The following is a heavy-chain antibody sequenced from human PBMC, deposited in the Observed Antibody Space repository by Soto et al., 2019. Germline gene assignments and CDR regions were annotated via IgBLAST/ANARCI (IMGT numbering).Heavy chain of an antibody. Sequence: QLQLVQSGAEVKKPGASVKVSCKASGYTFTSYDITWARQAPAQGLEWMGWMNPNSGNTGYAQKFQGRVTMTRNTYISTAYMELSSLRSEDTAVSYCARSTNDYGDRHWGQGTLVTVSS. J-gene: IGHJ4*02. CDR1: GYTFTSYD. D-gene: IGHD4-17*01. CDR2: MNPNSGNT. CDR3: ARSTNDYGDRH. V-gene: IGHV1-8*01.